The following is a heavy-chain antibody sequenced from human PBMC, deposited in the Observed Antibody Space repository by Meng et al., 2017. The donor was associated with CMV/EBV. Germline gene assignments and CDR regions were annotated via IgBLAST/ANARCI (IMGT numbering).Heavy chain of an antibody. CDR1: AGSLSGYY. V-gene: IGHV4-34*01. Sequence: QVHLQHCGAGLLKPSRTLSLSCAVCAGSLSGYYWSWIRQRPGRGVEWIGEIKHSGSTNYNPSLKSRVTISVDTSKNQFSLKLGSVTAADTAVYYCARGRASRFDPWGQGTLVTVSS. J-gene: IGHJ5*02. CDR2: IKHSGST. CDR3: ARGRASRFDP.